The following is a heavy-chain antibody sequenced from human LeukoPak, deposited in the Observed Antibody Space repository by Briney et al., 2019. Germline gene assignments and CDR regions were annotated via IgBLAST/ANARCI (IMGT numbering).Heavy chain of an antibody. J-gene: IGHJ4*02. V-gene: IGHV1-2*02. CDR3: ARRYCSGGSCIPDY. CDR1: GYTFTDYN. D-gene: IGHD2-15*01. CDR2: IQPKSGGT. Sequence: GASVKVSCKASGYTFTDYNVYWVRQAPGQGPEWMGWIQPKSGGTIYAQRFQGRVTMTRDRSISTAYMELSSLRYDDTAVYYCARRYCSGGSCIPDYWGQGTLVTASS.